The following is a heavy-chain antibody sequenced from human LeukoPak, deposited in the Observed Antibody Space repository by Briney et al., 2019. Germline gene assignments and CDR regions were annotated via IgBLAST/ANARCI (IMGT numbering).Heavy chain of an antibody. J-gene: IGHJ4*02. CDR3: AKDTPYDSSGYSHFDC. Sequence: GGSLRLSCAASGFTFSSYAMSWVRQAPGKGLEWVSAISGSGGSTYYADSVKGRFTISRDNSKNTLYLQMNSLRAEDTAVYYCAKDTPYDSSGYSHFDCWGQGTLVTVSS. D-gene: IGHD3-22*01. V-gene: IGHV3-23*01. CDR1: GFTFSSYA. CDR2: ISGSGGST.